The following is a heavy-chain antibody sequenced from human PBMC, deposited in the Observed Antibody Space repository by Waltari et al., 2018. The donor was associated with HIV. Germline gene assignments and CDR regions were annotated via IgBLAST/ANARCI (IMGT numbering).Heavy chain of an antibody. CDR1: GITFSSFC. D-gene: IGHD3-10*01. CDR3: ARGGFYGSGSKVN. Sequence: EVQLVAYGGGLVQPGGALRLSCAAPGITFSSFCMTWVRQAPGKGLGWVANVKQDGSEKYYVDSVNGRFTISRDNAENSLYRQMNSLRAEDTAVYYCARGGFYGSGSKVNWGQGTLVTVSS. V-gene: IGHV3-7*04. CDR2: VKQDGSEK. J-gene: IGHJ4*02.